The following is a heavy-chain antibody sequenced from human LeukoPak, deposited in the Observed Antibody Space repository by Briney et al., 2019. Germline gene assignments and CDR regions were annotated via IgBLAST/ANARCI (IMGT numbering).Heavy chain of an antibody. CDR3: ARETQWSPDY. V-gene: IGHV3-74*01. CDR2: INSDGSSS. Sequence: GGSLRLSCAASGFTFSNYWMHWVRRAPGKGLVWLSRINSDGSSSNYADSVKGRVTISRDNAKNTLYLQMSSLRVEDAAVYYCARETQWSPDYWGQGTLVTVSS. D-gene: IGHD2-8*01. J-gene: IGHJ4*02. CDR1: GFTFSNYW.